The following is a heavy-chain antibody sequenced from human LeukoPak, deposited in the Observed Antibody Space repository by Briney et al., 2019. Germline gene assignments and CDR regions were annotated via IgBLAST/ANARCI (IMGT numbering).Heavy chain of an antibody. Sequence: GGSLRLSCAASGFTFSSYGMHWVRQAPGKGLEWVAFIRYDGSNKYYADSVKGRFTISRDNSKNTLYLQMNSLRAEDTAVYYCAKGHPPYLEQLEVYWGQGTLVTVSS. CDR1: GFTFSSYG. D-gene: IGHD6-6*01. CDR2: IRYDGSNK. V-gene: IGHV3-30*02. CDR3: AKGHPPYLEQLEVY. J-gene: IGHJ4*02.